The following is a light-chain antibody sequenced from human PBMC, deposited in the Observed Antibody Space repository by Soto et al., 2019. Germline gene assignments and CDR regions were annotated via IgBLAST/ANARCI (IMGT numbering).Light chain of an antibody. CDR2: EVS. CDR1: SSDVGGYNS. V-gene: IGLV2-8*01. Sequence: QSALTKPPSASGSPGQSVTISCTGTSSDVGGYNSVSWCQQYPGKAPKLMIYEVSKGPSGVPDRFSGSKSGNTASLTVSGLQAEDEADYYCSSYAGSNKGVVFGGGTKLTVL. CDR3: SSYAGSNKGVV. J-gene: IGLJ2*01.